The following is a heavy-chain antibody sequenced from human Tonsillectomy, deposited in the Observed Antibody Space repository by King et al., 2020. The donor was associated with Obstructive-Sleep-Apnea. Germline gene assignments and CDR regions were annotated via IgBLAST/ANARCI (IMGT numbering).Heavy chain of an antibody. CDR2: IIPIFGTT. CDR1: GGTFSSYA. Sequence: QLVQSGAEVKKPGSSVKVSCKASGGTFSSYATNWVRQAPGQGLEWMGGIIPIFGTTNYAQKFQGRVTTTADESTSTAYMELSSLRSEDTAVYYCARPKRDGYTIDYWGQGTLVTVSS. D-gene: IGHD5-24*01. CDR3: ARPKRDGYTIDY. J-gene: IGHJ4*02. V-gene: IGHV1-69*01.